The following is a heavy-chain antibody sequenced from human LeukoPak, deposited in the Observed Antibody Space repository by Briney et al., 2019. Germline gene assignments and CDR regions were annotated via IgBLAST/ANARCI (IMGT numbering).Heavy chain of an antibody. J-gene: IGHJ6*04. D-gene: IGHD3-10*01. V-gene: IGHV4-34*01. Sequence: SETLSLTCSVSGGSISGYYWSWIRQPPGKGLEWIGEINHSGSTNYNPSLKSRVTISVDTSKNQFSLKLSSVTAADTAVYYCARHRGYYYGSGSYYVWGKGTTVTVSS. CDR3: ARHRGYYYGSGSYYV. CDR1: GGSISGYY. CDR2: INHSGST.